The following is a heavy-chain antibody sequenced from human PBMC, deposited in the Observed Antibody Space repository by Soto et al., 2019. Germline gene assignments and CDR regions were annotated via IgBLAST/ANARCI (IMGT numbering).Heavy chain of an antibody. CDR1: GYGFMNYG. CDR2: ISTYNGNT. V-gene: IGHV1-18*01. Sequence: QGQLVQSGPEVKKSGASVKVSCKASGYGFMNYGISWVRQAPGQGLEWMGWISTYNGNTDYAQKFQDRVTMTADASINTAYMELRNLRSNDTAVYFCARGWDYTDYYGDFWGQGTLVTVSS. D-gene: IGHD4-17*01. CDR3: ARGWDYTDYYGDF. J-gene: IGHJ4*02.